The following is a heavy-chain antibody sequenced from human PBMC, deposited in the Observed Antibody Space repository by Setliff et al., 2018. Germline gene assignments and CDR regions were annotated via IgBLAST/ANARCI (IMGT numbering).Heavy chain of an antibody. Sequence: SETLSLTCKVSGDSMNSGVYYWAWIRQPPGKGLEWIGRIYSGGTTYYNSSLKSRVTISIDASKKQFSLKLTSVTAADTAVYYCARMSGFLYMDVWGKGTTVTVSS. J-gene: IGHJ6*03. CDR2: IYSGGTT. CDR1: GDSMNSGVYY. V-gene: IGHV4-39*07. D-gene: IGHD3-3*01. CDR3: ARMSGFLYMDV.